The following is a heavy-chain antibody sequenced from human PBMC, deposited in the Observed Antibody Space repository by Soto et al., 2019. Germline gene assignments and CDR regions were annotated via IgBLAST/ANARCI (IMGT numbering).Heavy chain of an antibody. Sequence: EVQLVETGGGLIQPGGSQRLSCAASKFSVSNNYMSWVRQAPGKGLEWVSVIYRGGGTYYADSVKGRFTISRDNSKNTVYLQMNSLRAEDTAVYYCASLYRGLTVTRTEVFDYWGQGTLVTVSA. CDR1: KFSVSNNY. J-gene: IGHJ4*02. D-gene: IGHD4-4*01. V-gene: IGHV3-53*02. CDR2: IYRGGGT. CDR3: ASLYRGLTVTRTEVFDY.